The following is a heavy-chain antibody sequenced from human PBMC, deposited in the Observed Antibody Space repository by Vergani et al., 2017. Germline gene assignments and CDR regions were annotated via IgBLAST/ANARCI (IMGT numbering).Heavy chain of an antibody. V-gene: IGHV3-30*03. Sequence: QVHLVESGGGVVQPGRSLRLSCVVSGFTSSYYGMHWVRQAPGKGLEWVAVISYDGTQKYYADSVKGRFTISRDNSKSTLYLQMNSLRTEDTAVYYCATKSCGTPVCQIGYFREWVQGTLVTVSS. CDR2: ISYDGTQK. J-gene: IGHJ1*01. D-gene: IGHD1-1*01. CDR1: GFTSSYYG. CDR3: ATKSCGTPVCQIGYFRE.